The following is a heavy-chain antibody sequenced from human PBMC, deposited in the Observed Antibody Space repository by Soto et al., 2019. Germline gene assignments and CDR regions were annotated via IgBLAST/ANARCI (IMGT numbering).Heavy chain of an antibody. D-gene: IGHD3-22*01. J-gene: IGHJ6*02. CDR1: GYTFTSYY. CDR2: INPSGGST. Sequence: ASVKVSCKASGYTFTSYYMHCVRQSPGQGLEWMGIINPSGGSTSYAQKFQGRVTMTRDTSTSTVYMELSSLRSEDTAVYYCARDRGITMIVERGMDVWGQGTTVTVSS. V-gene: IGHV1-46*01. CDR3: ARDRGITMIVERGMDV.